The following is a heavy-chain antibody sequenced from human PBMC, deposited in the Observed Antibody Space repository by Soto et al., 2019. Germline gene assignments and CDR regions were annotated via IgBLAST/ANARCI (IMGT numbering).Heavy chain of an antibody. CDR2: IYSGGST. J-gene: IGHJ4*02. V-gene: IGHV3-53*01. CDR3: ARNCYDSGVGFDY. CDR1: GFTVSSNY. D-gene: IGHD3-22*01. Sequence: EVQLVESGGGLIQPGGSLRLSCAASGFTVSSNYMSWVRQAAGKGLEWVSVIYSGGSTYYADSVRGRFTISRDHSKNTLSLQMNSLTAEDTAVYYGARNCYDSGVGFDYWGQGTLGTVSS.